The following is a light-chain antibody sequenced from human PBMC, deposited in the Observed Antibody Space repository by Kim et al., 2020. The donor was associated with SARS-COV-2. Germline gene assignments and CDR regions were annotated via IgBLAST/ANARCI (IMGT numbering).Light chain of an antibody. Sequence: SPGEKATRSCKTSQSVSSDLARYQQKPGQAPRLLIYGASTRATGIPARFSGSGSGTEFTLTISSLQSEDFAVYYCQQYNNWPPWTFGQGTKVDIK. V-gene: IGKV3-15*01. CDR1: QSVSSD. CDR2: GAS. J-gene: IGKJ1*01. CDR3: QQYNNWPPWT.